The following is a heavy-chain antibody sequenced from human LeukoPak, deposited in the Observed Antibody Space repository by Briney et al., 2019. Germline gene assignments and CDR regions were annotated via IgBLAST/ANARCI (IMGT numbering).Heavy chain of an antibody. J-gene: IGHJ5*02. Sequence: ASVKVSCKASGYTFTNYYIHWVRQAPGQGLEWMGLINPSGGTTNCAQKFQGRVTMTRDMSTTTVYMHLSSLRSEDTAVYYCAREAVTIFGLVRTQTPKGPHRFNPWGQGTLVTVSS. CDR1: GYTFTNYY. D-gene: IGHD3-3*01. CDR2: INPSGGTT. CDR3: AREAVTIFGLVRTQTPKGPHRFNP. V-gene: IGHV1-46*01.